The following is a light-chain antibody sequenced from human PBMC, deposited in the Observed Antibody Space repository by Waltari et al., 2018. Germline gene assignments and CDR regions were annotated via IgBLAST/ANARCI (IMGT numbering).Light chain of an antibody. J-gene: IGKJ1*01. Sequence: EIVMTQSPATLSLSPGESATLSCRASQSIRSTFAWFQQKPVQPPRLLIYATSTRATGIPARFSGSGSGTEFSLTISSLQPEDFATYYCQQYDNWPWTFGQGTRVE. CDR2: ATS. CDR3: QQYDNWPWT. CDR1: QSIRST. V-gene: IGKV3D-15*01.